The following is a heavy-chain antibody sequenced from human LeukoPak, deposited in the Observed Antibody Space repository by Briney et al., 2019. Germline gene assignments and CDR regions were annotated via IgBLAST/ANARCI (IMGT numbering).Heavy chain of an antibody. V-gene: IGHV3-23*01. D-gene: IGHD3-3*01. CDR1: GFTFTSYA. CDR3: ASPLITIFGVVEF. Sequence: PGGSLRLSCASSGFTFTSYAVSWVRQAPGKGLEWVSTISYSGGTTYHTDSVKGRFTISRDISKNTVYLQMNSLKAEDTAVYYCASPLITIFGVVEFWGQGTLVTVSS. J-gene: IGHJ4*02. CDR2: ISYSGGTT.